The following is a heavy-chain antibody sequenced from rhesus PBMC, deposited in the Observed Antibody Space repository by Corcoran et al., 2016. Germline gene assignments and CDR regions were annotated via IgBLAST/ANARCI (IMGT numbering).Heavy chain of an antibody. CDR2: IG. D-gene: IGHD1-32*01. Sequence: QVKLDQSGEGLIKPSETLSLTCVVSGDSVGNSYYWSWIRQSPGEGLEWIGYIGVYNASLSGRVSISKDTSKNQFSLQLTSLTAADTAIYYCARGLMTGHSYLDVWGPGVLVTVSS. CDR3: ARGLMTGHSYLDV. J-gene: IGHJ5-2*01. CDR1: GDSVGNSYY. V-gene: IGHV4-73*01.